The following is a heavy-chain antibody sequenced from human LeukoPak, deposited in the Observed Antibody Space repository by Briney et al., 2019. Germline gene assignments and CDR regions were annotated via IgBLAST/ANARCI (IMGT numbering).Heavy chain of an antibody. CDR2: IYYSGST. V-gene: IGHV4-59*01. CDR3: ARARSSSTSWILDY. D-gene: IGHD2-2*01. J-gene: IGHJ4*02. Sequence: SETLSLTCTVSGGSICSYYLIWIRQPPGKGLEWIGYIYYSGSTNYNPSLKSRVTISVDTSKNQFSLKLTSVTAADTAVYYCARARSSSTSWILDYWGQGTLATVSS. CDR1: GGSICSYY.